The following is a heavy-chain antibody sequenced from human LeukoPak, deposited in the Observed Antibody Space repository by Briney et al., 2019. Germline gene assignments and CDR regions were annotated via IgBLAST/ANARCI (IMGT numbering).Heavy chain of an antibody. V-gene: IGHV3-72*01. Sequence: GRSLRLSCAASGFTFSDHAMDWVRQAPGKGLEWVAGIRNKAKSYTTEYSASVRGRFTGARDDSKISLYLQMNSLKHDDAVLYYCARGQIGRYRGIDYWGQGILVTVSS. D-gene: IGHD1-26*01. J-gene: IGHJ4*02. CDR2: IRNKAKSYTT. CDR1: GFTFSDHA. CDR3: ARGQIGRYRGIDY.